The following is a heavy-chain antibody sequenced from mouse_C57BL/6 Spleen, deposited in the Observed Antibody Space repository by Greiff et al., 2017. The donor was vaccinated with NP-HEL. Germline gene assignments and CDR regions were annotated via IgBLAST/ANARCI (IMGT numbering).Heavy chain of an antibody. Sequence: QVQLQQSGPELVKPGASVKISCKASGYAFSSSWMNWVKQRPGKGLEWIGRIYPGDGDTNYNGKFKGKATLTADKSSSTAYMQLSSLTSEDSAVYFCARDDGYYWFAYWGQGTLVTVSA. CDR1: GYAFSSSW. J-gene: IGHJ3*01. V-gene: IGHV1-82*01. CDR2: IYPGDGDT. CDR3: ARDDGYYWFAY. D-gene: IGHD2-3*01.